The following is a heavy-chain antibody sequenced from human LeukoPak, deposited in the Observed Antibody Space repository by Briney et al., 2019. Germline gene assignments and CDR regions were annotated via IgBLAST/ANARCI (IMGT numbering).Heavy chain of an antibody. CDR3: ARVDDSSGYYLNWFDP. D-gene: IGHD3-22*01. V-gene: IGHV4-39*07. CDR1: GASISSASHC. J-gene: IGHJ5*02. Sequence: SETLSLTCSVSGASISSASHCWGWIRQSPGKGLEWIATVYYSGTIYSNPSLKSRVTISVDTSKNQFSLKLSSVTAADTAVYYCARVDDSSGYYLNWFDPWGQGTLVTVSS. CDR2: VYYSGTI.